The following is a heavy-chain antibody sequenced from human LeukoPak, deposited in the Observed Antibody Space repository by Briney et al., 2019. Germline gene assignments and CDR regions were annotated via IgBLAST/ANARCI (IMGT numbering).Heavy chain of an antibody. D-gene: IGHD6-19*01. Sequence: GGSLRLSCAASGFTFSSYWMSWVRQAPGRGLEWVANIKQDGSERYYVDSVKGRFTISRDNAKNSLYLQMNSLRAEDTAVFYCARDPRPSSGWRPFDYWGWGTLVTVSS. CDR1: GFTFSSYW. CDR3: ARDPRPSSGWRPFDY. J-gene: IGHJ4*02. CDR2: IKQDGSER. V-gene: IGHV3-7*01.